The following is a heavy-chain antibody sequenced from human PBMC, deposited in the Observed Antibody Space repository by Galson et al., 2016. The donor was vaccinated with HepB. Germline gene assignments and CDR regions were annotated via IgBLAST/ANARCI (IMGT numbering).Heavy chain of an antibody. V-gene: IGHV2-70*04. CDR3: ARIMWADNDYYFDS. CDR2: IDWDDDK. Sequence: PALVKPTQTLTLTCTFSGLSLSTSGMRVSWIRQPPGKALEWLARIDWDDDKFYSTSLKTRLTISKDTSKNQVVLTLTNMDPVDTATYYCARIMWADNDYYFDSWGQGTLVTGSS. CDR1: GLSLSTSGMR. J-gene: IGHJ4*02. D-gene: IGHD1-26*01.